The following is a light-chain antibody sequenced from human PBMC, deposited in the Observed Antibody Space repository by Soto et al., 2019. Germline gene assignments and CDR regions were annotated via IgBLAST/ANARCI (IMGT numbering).Light chain of an antibody. CDR2: GAS. V-gene: IGKV3-20*01. J-gene: IGKJ2*01. CDR1: QSVSSSY. CDR3: RQYGSSRT. Sequence: EIVMTQSPGTLSLSPGERATLSCRASQSVSSSYLDWHQQKPGPAPRLLIYGASSRATGIPDRFRCSGSGTDFTLAISRLEPEDFALYYCRQYGSSRTFGQGTKVEIK.